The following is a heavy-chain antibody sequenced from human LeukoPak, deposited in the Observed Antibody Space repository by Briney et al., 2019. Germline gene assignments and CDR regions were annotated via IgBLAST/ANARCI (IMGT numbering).Heavy chain of an antibody. V-gene: IGHV1-2*02. CDR1: GYTFIGYY. CDR3: ARVTGMEDQLLYDALDI. J-gene: IGHJ3*02. D-gene: IGHD1-26*01. Sequence: ASVKVSCKASGYTFIGYYMHWVRQAPGQGLEWMGWINPNSGGTKYAQKFQGRVTMTRDMSISTGYMELSRLRSDDTAVYYCARVTGMEDQLLYDALDIWGQGTMVTVSS. CDR2: INPNSGGT.